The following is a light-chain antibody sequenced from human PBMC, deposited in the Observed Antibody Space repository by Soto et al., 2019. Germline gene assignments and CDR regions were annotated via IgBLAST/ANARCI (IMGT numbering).Light chain of an antibody. J-gene: IGKJ5*01. CDR2: DAS. CDR3: QQYNNWPPIT. CDR1: QSVRSS. Sequence: EIVMPQSPGTLSVSPGESSTLLGRASQSVRSSLAWYQQNPGQAPRLFIYDASTRATGIPARFTGSGSGTEFTLTIRSLQSEDLAVYYCQQYNNWPPITVGKGTRLEIK. V-gene: IGKV3-15*01.